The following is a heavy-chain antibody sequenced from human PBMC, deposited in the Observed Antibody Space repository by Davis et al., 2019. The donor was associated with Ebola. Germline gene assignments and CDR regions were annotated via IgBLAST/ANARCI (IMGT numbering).Heavy chain of an antibody. CDR2: IYHDGRT. CDR3: ARELVGVSDYYYYYMDV. V-gene: IGHV4-31*03. J-gene: IGHJ6*03. CDR1: GGSITSGDYY. D-gene: IGHD2-2*01. Sequence: PSETLSLTCTVSGGSITSGDYYWNWIRQHPGKGLEWIGYIYHDGRTSYNPSLKSRVTISVDTSRNHFSLKLTSVTAADTAVYYCARELVGVSDYYYYYMDVWGKGTTVTVSS.